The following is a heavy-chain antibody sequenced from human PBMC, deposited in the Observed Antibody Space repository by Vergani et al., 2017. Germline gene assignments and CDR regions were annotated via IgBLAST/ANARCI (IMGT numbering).Heavy chain of an antibody. CDR1: GGTFSSNS. Sequence: QGQLAQSGAEVKKPGSSVKVSCKASGGTFSSNSISWVRQAPGQGREWMGRFIPIFGTTSYARKFPGRVTILADESTSTAYMELSSLRSGNTAVYYVARGPLGGGSFRAGYWGQGTLVTVSS. V-gene: IGHV1-69*13. CDR3: ARGPLGGGSFRAGY. D-gene: IGHD1-26*01. CDR2: FIPIFGTT. J-gene: IGHJ4*02.